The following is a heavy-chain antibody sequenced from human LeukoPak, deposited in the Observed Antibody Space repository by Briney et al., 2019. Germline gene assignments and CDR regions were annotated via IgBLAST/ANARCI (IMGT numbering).Heavy chain of an antibody. CDR3: ARVSFYDSSGYYPPDY. V-gene: IGHV3-33*01. CDR2: IWYDGSNK. Sequence: GGSLRLSCAASGFTFTSYGMHWVRQAPGKGLEWVEVIWYDGSNKHYADSVKGRFTISRDNSKNTLYLQMNSLRAEDTAVYYCARVSFYDSSGYYPPDYWGQGTLVTVSS. D-gene: IGHD3-22*01. CDR1: GFTFTSYG. J-gene: IGHJ4*02.